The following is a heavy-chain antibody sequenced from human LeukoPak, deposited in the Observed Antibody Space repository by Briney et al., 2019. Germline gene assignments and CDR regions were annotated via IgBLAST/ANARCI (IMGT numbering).Heavy chain of an antibody. V-gene: IGHV1-2*02. Sequence: ASVKVSCKASGYTFTGYYMHWVRQAPGQGLEWMGWINPNSGGTNYAQKFQGRVTMTRDTSISTAYMELSRLRSDDTAVYYCARVGWGSCGDYSGHDAFDIWGQGTMVTVSS. CDR1: GYTFTGYY. CDR2: INPNSGGT. J-gene: IGHJ3*02. D-gene: IGHD4-17*01. CDR3: ARVGWGSCGDYSGHDAFDI.